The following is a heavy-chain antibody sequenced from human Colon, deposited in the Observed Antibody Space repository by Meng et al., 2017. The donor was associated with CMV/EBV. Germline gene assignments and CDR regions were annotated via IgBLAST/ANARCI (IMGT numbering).Heavy chain of an antibody. J-gene: IGHJ4*02. Sequence: GESLKISCAASGFTFDDYTMNWVRHAPGKGLEWVALVSWDGGSTRYADSVRGRFTISRDNINNLLVLQLNSLRSDDSALYYCAKGTAATTVPDFDSWGQGTLVTVS. CDR3: AKGTAATTVPDFDS. D-gene: IGHD4-17*01. V-gene: IGHV3-43*01. CDR2: VSWDGGST. CDR1: GFTFDDYT.